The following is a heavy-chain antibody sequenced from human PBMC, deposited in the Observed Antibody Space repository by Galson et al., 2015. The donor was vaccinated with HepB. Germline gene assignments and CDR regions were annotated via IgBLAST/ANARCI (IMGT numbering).Heavy chain of an antibody. CDR1: GYTFINYA. D-gene: IGHD6-19*01. CDR2: INAGNGNT. V-gene: IGHV1-3*01. J-gene: IGHJ6*02. Sequence: SVKVSCKASGYTFINYAMHWVRQAPGQRLEWMGWINAGNGNTKYSQKFQGRVTITRDTSASTAYMELSSLRSEDTAVYYCARGYSSGWYGMDVWGRGTTVTVSS. CDR3: ARGYSSGWYGMDV.